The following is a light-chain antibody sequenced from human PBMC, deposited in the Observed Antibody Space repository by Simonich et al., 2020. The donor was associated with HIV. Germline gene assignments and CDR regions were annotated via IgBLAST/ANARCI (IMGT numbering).Light chain of an antibody. V-gene: IGKV4-1*01. CDR2: WAS. J-gene: IGKJ2*01. Sequence: DLVMPQSPDSLAVSLGERAPINCKSSQSVLYSSNNKTYLAWYQQKLGQPPKLLSYWASTREAGVPDRFSGSGSGTDFTLTISSLLAEDVAVYYWQQYYSSPQTFGQGTKLEIK. CDR3: QQYYSSPQT. CDR1: QSVLYSSNNKTY.